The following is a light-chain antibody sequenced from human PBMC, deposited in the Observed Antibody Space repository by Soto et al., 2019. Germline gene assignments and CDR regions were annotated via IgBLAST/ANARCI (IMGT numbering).Light chain of an antibody. Sequence: QSALTQPPSVSAAPGQKVTISCSGNTSNIGKNYVSWYQQFPGTAPKLLIYDTYERPSGIPDRFSASKSGTSATLVITGLQTGDEADYYCGAWDGRLGGVFGGGTKLTVL. J-gene: IGLJ3*02. CDR2: DTY. CDR3: GAWDGRLGGV. CDR1: TSNIGKNY. V-gene: IGLV1-51*01.